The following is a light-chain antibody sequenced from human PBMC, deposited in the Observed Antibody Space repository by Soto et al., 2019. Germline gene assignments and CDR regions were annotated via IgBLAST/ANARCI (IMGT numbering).Light chain of an antibody. CDR3: QQYNNWPLT. V-gene: IGKV3-15*01. CDR1: QSVSSN. J-gene: IGKJ4*01. Sequence: EIVMTQSPATLSVSPGERATLSCRASQSVSSNLAWYQQKPGQAPRLLIYGASTRATGIPAGFSGSGSGPDFTLTISSLQSEDFALYYCQQYNNWPLTFGGGTKVAIK. CDR2: GAS.